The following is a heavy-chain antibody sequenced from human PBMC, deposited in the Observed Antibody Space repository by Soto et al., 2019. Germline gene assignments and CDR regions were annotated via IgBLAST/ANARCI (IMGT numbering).Heavy chain of an antibody. CDR1: GFPFSSYW. J-gene: IGHJ4*02. V-gene: IGHV3-74*01. CDR3: AREYYGLLTGYYTDY. Sequence: EVQLVESGGDLVQRGGSLRLSCAASGFPFSSYWMHWVRHPPGKGLDWVARISGDGVTTYNADSVTGRFTVSRDNAKNTLSVQISGLRAEDTAVYYCAREYYGLLTGYYTDYWGQGTLVSVSS. D-gene: IGHD3-9*01. CDR2: ISGDGVTT.